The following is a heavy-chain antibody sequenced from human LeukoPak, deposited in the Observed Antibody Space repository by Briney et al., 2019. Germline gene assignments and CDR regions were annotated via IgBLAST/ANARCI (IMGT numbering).Heavy chain of an antibody. CDR3: ARDSADFDWLFQNIWFDP. J-gene: IGHJ5*02. CDR1: GGSFSGYY. D-gene: IGHD3-9*01. V-gene: IGHV4-34*01. Sequence: SETLSLTCAVYGGSFSGYYWSWIRQPPGKGLEWIGEINHSGSTNYNPSLKSRVTMSVDTSKNQFSLKLSSVTAADTAVYYCARDSADFDWLFQNIWFDPWGQGTLVTVSS. CDR2: INHSGST.